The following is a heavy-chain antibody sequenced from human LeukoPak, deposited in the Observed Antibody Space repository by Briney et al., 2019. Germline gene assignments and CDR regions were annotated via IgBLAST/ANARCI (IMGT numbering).Heavy chain of an antibody. CDR2: ISTSGDGT. D-gene: IGHD1-26*01. CDR1: GFTFSSHG. Sequence: GSLRLSCAASGFTFSSHGMSWVRQTPGKGLEWVSSISTSGDGTVYADSVKGRVTISRDNSKNTLYLQMNSLRAEDTAVYSCAKNLLGSGAYSWYFDLWGRGTLVTVSS. V-gene: IGHV3-23*01. J-gene: IGHJ2*01. CDR3: AKNLLGSGAYSWYFDL.